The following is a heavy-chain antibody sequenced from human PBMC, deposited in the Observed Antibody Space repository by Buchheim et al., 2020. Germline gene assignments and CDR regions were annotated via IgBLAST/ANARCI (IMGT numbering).Heavy chain of an antibody. V-gene: IGHV4-59*01. CDR1: GGSISSYY. Sequence: QVQLQESGPGLVKPSETLSLTCTVSGGSISSYYWSWIRQPPGKGLEWIGYIYYSGSTNYNPSLKSRVTISVDTSKNQFSLKLSSVTAADTAVYYCARDRMTARRGKVLMYNWFDPWGQGTL. CDR2: IYYSGST. J-gene: IGHJ5*02. CDR3: ARDRMTARRGKVLMYNWFDP. D-gene: IGHD6-6*01.